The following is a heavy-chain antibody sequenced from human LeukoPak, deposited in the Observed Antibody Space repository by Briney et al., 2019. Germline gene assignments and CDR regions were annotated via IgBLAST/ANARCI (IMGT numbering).Heavy chain of an antibody. CDR2: IIPILGIA. CDR3: ARGSYSSGWSPPFDY. J-gene: IGHJ4*02. CDR1: GGTSSSYA. V-gene: IGHV1-69*04. D-gene: IGHD6-19*01. Sequence: ASVKVSCKASGGTSSSYAISWVRQAPGQGLEWMGRIIPILGIANYAQKFQGRVTITADKSTSTAYMELSSLRSEDTAVYYCARGSYSSGWSPPFDYWGQGTLVTVSS.